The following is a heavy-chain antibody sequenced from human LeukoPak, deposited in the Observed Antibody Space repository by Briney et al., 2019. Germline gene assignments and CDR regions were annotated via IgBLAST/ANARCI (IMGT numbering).Heavy chain of an antibody. CDR2: ISGRGDNT. CDR1: GFTFSSYA. J-gene: IGHJ4*02. CDR3: ARIAAVGPEDY. D-gene: IGHD6-13*01. V-gene: IGHV3-23*01. Sequence: SGGSLRLSCAASGFTFSSYAMSWVRQAPGKGLEWVSAISGRGDNTYYADSVKGRFTISRDNSKNTLYLQMNSLRAEDTAVYYRARIAAVGPEDYWGQGTLVTVSS.